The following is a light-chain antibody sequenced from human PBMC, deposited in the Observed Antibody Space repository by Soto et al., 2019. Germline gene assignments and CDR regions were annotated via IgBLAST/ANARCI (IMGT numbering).Light chain of an antibody. CDR3: QQRRNWHPSIT. Sequence: EIVMTESPATLSVSPGERARLSCRASQSVSSNLAWFQQNHGQAHRLLIYGAYTRATGFPARFSGSGSGTEFTPTIRSLQSEDFAVYSCQQRRNWHPSITFGQGTRLEIK. J-gene: IGKJ5*01. CDR2: GAY. V-gene: IGKV3-15*01. CDR1: QSVSSN.